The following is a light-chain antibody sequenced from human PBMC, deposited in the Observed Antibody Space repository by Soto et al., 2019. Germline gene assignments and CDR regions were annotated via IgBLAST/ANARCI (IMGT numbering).Light chain of an antibody. CDR3: QKYNSAPWT. V-gene: IGKV1-27*01. CDR1: QGINNY. CDR2: GAS. J-gene: IGKJ1*01. Sequence: DIQMTQSPSSLSASLGDRVTITCRASQGINNYLAWHQQRPGKVPKLLISGASSLHSGVPSRFNGSGSGTDFTLTISSLQPEDVATYYCQKYNSAPWTFGQGTKIEIK.